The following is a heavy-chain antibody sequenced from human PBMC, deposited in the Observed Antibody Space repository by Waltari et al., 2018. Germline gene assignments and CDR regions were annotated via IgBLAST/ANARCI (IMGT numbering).Heavy chain of an antibody. CDR3: AKELPEYDTSRGAFDI. V-gene: IGHV7-4-1*02. J-gene: IGHJ3*02. Sequence: QVQLVQSGSELKKPGASVKVSCKASGYTFTSYAMNWVRQAPGQGLEWMGWINTNTGNPTYAQGFTGRFVFSLDTSVSTAYLQISSLKAEDTALYYCAKELPEYDTSRGAFDIWGQGTMVTVSS. CDR2: INTNTGNP. D-gene: IGHD3-22*01. CDR1: GYTFTSYA.